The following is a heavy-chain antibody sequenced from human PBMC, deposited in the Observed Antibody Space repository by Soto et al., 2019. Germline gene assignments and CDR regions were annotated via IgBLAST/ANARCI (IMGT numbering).Heavy chain of an antibody. Sequence: PSETLSLTCTVSDGSISSYYWSWIRQPPGKGLEWIGYIYYSGSTNYSPSLKSRVTISVDTSKNQFSLKLNSMTAADTAVYYCARHNYGSGSTYFDYWGQGTLVTVSS. CDR1: DGSISSYY. CDR3: ARHNYGSGSTYFDY. V-gene: IGHV4-59*08. D-gene: IGHD3-10*01. J-gene: IGHJ4*02. CDR2: IYYSGST.